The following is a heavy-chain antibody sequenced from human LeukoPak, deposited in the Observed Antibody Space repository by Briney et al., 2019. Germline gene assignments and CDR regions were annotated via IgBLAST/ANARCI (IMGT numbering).Heavy chain of an antibody. CDR1: GFTFNDYW. Sequence: GGSLRLSCAASGFTFNDYWMTWARQAPGKGREWVAHIKQDGSEKYYVDSLKGRFTISRDNAKNSLFLQMNSLRAEDTAVYYCVRDCSSASLSSGCYYAMDVWGKGTTVTVSS. J-gene: IGHJ6*04. D-gene: IGHD2-2*01. V-gene: IGHV3-7*03. CDR2: IKQDGSEK. CDR3: VRDCSSASLSSGCYYAMDV.